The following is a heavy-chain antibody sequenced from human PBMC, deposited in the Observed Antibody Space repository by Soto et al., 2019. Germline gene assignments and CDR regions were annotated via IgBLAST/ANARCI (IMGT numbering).Heavy chain of an antibody. CDR1: GYRFTSHL. Sequence: EFLSICFAASGYRFTSHLITLMRHMPGKGLEWVGRIDPTDSSTTYSKSFQGHVTISVDKSISTAYLHWSALKASDNDIYYCATSTIFGVVDAFDIWGQGTLVTVSS. V-gene: IGHV5-10-1*01. CDR3: ATSTIFGVVDAFDI. J-gene: IGHJ3*02. CDR2: IDPTDSST. D-gene: IGHD3-3*01.